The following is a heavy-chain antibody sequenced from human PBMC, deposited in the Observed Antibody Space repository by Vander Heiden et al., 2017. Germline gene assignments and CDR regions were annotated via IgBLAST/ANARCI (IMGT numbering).Heavy chain of an antibody. CDR3: ARGPVGKPIKKYFQH. Sequence: QVQLVESGGGVVQPGRSLRLSCAASGFTFSSYGMHWVRQAPGKGLEWVAVIWYDGSNKYYADSVKGRFTISRDNSKNTLYLQMKSLRAEDTAVYYCARGPVGKPIKKYFQHWGQGTLVTVSS. CDR1: GFTFSSYG. CDR2: IWYDGSNK. D-gene: IGHD2-15*01. V-gene: IGHV3-33*01. J-gene: IGHJ1*01.